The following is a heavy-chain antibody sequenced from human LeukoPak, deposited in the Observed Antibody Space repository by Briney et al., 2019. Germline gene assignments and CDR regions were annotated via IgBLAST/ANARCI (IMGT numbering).Heavy chain of an antibody. Sequence: SGTLSLTCAVSGGSIMTTNWWTWVRQPPGEGLEWIGEVHLSGRTHYNPSLESRVTVSVDMSENHISLRLTSVTAADTAVYYCAREGGPYRPLDYSGQGTLVTVSS. V-gene: IGHV4-4*02. CDR2: VHLSGRT. CDR3: AREGGPYRPLDY. CDR1: GGSIMTTNW. J-gene: IGHJ4*02.